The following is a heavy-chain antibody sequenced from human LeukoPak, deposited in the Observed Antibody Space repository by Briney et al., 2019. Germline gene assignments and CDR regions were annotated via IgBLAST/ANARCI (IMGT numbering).Heavy chain of an antibody. V-gene: IGHV4-30-4*01. CDR2: IYYRGST. J-gene: IGHJ4*02. Sequence: KPSETLSLTCTVSGGSISSGDYYWSWIRQPPGKGLEWIGYIYYRGSTYYNPSLKNRVTISVDTSKNQFSLKLSSVTAADTAVYYCARDLLNEGNHLDYWGQGTLVTVSS. CDR1: GGSISSGDYY. D-gene: IGHD4-23*01. CDR3: ARDLLNEGNHLDY.